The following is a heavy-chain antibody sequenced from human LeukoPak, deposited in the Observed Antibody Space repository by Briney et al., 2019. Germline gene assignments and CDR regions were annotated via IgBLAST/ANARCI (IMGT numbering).Heavy chain of an antibody. V-gene: IGHV4-39*01. D-gene: IGHD3-10*01. CDR1: GGSISSSSYY. J-gene: IGHJ4*02. Sequence: SETLSLTCTVSGGSISSSSYYWGWIRQPPGKGLEWIGSIYYSGSTNYNPSLQSRVTISVDTSNNQFSLKLSSVTAADTAVYYCARRGAGLVRGVIITFFNYWGQGTPVTVSS. CDR2: IYYSGST. CDR3: ARRGAGLVRGVIITFFNY.